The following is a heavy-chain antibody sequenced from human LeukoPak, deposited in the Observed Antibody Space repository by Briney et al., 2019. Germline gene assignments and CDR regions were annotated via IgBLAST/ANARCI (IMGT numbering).Heavy chain of an antibody. CDR2: IYSGGST. V-gene: IGHV3-66*01. CDR3: AVGGRLGAFDY. J-gene: IGHJ4*02. Sequence: GGSLRLSCAASGLTFSSYAMSWVRQAPGKGLEWVSVIYSGGSTYYADSVKGRFTISRDNSKNTLYLQMNSLRAEDTAVYYCAVGGRLGAFDYWGQGTLVTVSS. D-gene: IGHD3-16*01. CDR1: GLTFSSYA.